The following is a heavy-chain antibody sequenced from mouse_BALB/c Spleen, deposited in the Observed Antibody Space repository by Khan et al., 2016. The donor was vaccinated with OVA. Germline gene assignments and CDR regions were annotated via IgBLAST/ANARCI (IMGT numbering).Heavy chain of an antibody. J-gene: IGHJ3*01. V-gene: IGHV3-2*02. CDR3: VRGRSY. CDR1: GFSITSDYA. Sequence: EVQLQESGPGLVKPSQSLSLTCTVTGFSITSDYAWNWIRQFPGDVLDWMGYITYSGSTSYHPSLKSRISITRDTSKNPFFLQLNSVTTEDTATYYCVRGRSYWGQGTLVTVSA. CDR2: ITYSGST.